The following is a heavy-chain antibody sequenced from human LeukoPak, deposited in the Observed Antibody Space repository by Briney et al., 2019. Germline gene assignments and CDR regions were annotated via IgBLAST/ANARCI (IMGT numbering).Heavy chain of an antibody. Sequence: PSETLSLTCAVYGGSFSGYYWSWIRQPPGKGLEWIGEINHSGSTNYNPSLKSRVTISVDTSKNQFSLKLSSVTAADTAVYCCARGSRITIFGVVKNWFDPWGQGTLVTVSS. CDR3: ARGSRITIFGVVKNWFDP. J-gene: IGHJ5*02. CDR2: INHSGST. V-gene: IGHV4-34*01. D-gene: IGHD3-3*01. CDR1: GGSFSGYY.